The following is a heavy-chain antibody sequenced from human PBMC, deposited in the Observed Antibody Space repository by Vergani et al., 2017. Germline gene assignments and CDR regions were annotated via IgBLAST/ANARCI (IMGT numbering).Heavy chain of an antibody. V-gene: IGHV3-30*02. J-gene: IGHJ6*02. CDR1: GFTFSSYG. CDR2: IRYDGSNK. D-gene: IGHD2-2*01. Sequence: QVQLVESGGGVVQPGGSLRLSCAASGFTFSSYGMHWVRQAPGKGLEWVAFIRYDGSNKYYADSVKGRFTISRDNSKTTLYLQMNSLRAGDTAVYYFAKDPHIVVVPAAERYYYYVMDVWGQGTTVTVSS. CDR3: AKDPHIVVVPAAERYYYYVMDV.